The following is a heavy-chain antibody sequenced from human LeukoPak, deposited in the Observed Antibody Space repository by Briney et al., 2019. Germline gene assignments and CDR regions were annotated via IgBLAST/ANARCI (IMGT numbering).Heavy chain of an antibody. J-gene: IGHJ4*02. CDR2: ISASGGGT. CDR1: GFTLSSYA. Sequence: TGGSLTLSCAASGFTLSSYAMSWVRQAPGKGLEWVSSISASGGGTYYADSVKGRFTISRDTSKNTLYLQMNSLRAEDTAVYYCAPLAATTDYWGQGTLVTVSS. D-gene: IGHD5-12*01. V-gene: IGHV3-23*01. CDR3: APLAATTDY.